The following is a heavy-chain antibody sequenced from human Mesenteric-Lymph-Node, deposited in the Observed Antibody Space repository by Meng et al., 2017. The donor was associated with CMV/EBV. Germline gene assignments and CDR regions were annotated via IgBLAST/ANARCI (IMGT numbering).Heavy chain of an antibody. Sequence: SETLSLTCTVSGGSISSSNYYWGWIRQPPWKGLEWIGSVYHTGYTYYNPALKSRVTTSVDTSKNQFSLKLSSVTAADTAVYYCARVYNWFDPWGQGTLVTVSS. CDR2: VYHTGYT. CDR1: GGSISSSNYY. J-gene: IGHJ5*02. V-gene: IGHV4-39*07. CDR3: ARVYNWFDP.